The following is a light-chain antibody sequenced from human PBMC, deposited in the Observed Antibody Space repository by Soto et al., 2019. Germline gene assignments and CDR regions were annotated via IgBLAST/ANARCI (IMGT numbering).Light chain of an antibody. Sequence: QSVLTQPPSASGTPGQRVTISCSGRNSNTGSNYVYWYQQVPGTAPKLLIYTNNQWPSGVPDRFSGSKSATSASLAIGGLRSEDEADYYCAAWDDSLSGWVFGGGTKLTVL. CDR2: TNN. V-gene: IGLV1-47*01. CDR1: NSNTGSNY. J-gene: IGLJ3*02. CDR3: AAWDDSLSGWV.